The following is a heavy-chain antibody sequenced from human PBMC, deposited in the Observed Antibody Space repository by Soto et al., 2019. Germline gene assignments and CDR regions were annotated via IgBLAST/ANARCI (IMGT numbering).Heavy chain of an antibody. CDR3: GRGIPSQYSSTWLYWHCDL. D-gene: IGHD6-13*01. CDR2: IWNDGSQK. V-gene: IGHV3-33*01. CDR1: GFVYSQYA. Sequence: VQLVESGGGVVQPGRSLRLSCEASGFVYSQYAMHWVRQAPGKGPEWVALIWNDGSQKNYVDSVKGRFTISRDNSKNTLSLQMNSLRADDTAMYFCGRGIPSQYSSTWLYWHCDLWGPGTLVTVSS. J-gene: IGHJ2*01.